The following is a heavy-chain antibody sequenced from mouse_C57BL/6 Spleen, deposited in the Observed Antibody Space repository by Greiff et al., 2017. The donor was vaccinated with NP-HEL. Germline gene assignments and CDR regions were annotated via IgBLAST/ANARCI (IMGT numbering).Heavy chain of an antibody. V-gene: IGHV1-26*01. J-gene: IGHJ3*01. CDR2: INPNNGGT. CDR3: ARTGMSFAY. D-gene: IGHD2-10*02. CDR1: GYTFTDYY. Sequence: VQLQQSGPELVKPGASVKISCKASGYTFTDYYMNWVKQSHGKSLEWIGDINPNNGGTSYNQKFKGKATLTVVKSSSTAYMELRSLTSEDSAVYYCARTGMSFAYWGQGTLVTVSA.